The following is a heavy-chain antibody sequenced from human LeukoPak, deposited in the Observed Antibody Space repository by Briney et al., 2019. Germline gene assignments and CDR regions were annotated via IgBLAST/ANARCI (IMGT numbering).Heavy chain of an antibody. CDR2: INHSGST. J-gene: IGHJ4*02. CDR3: ARVYDSSGYHDY. CDR1: GGSFSGYY. D-gene: IGHD3-22*01. Sequence: SETLSLTCAVYGGSFSGYYWSWIRQPPGKGLEWIGEINHSGSTNYNPSLKSRVTISVDTSKNQFSLELSSVTAADTAVYYCARVYDSSGYHDYWGQGTLVTVSS. V-gene: IGHV4-34*01.